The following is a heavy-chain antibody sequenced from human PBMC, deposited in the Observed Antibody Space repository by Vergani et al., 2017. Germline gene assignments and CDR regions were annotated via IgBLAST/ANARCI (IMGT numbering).Heavy chain of an antibody. D-gene: IGHD1-7*01. CDR1: GFSLNTRGVS. CDR2: IYWNDDQ. CDR3: VDRKTECGTTGCFYPLYYYCCMDV. V-gene: IGHV2-5*04. Sequence: QITLKESGPTLVKPTQTLTLTCTFSGFSLNTRGVSVAWIRQPPGKALDWLALIYWNDDQHYSPSLNNRFTITKDTSKDQVVLTMTNMDYVDTGTYYCVDRKTECGTTGCFYPLYYYCCMDVLSKGTTVTVS. J-gene: IGHJ6*03.